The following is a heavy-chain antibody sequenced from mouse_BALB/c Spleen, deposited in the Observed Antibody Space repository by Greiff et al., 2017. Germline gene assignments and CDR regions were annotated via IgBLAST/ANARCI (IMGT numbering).Heavy chain of an antibody. Sequence: VQLQQSGAELMKPGASVKISCKATGYTFSSYWIEWVKQRPGHGLEWIGEILPGSGSTNYNEKFKGKATFTADTSSNTAYMQLSSLTSEDSAVYYCARRWITTVVATDYWGQGTTLTVSS. V-gene: IGHV1-9*01. J-gene: IGHJ2*01. CDR1: GYTFSSYW. CDR3: ARRWITTVVATDY. D-gene: IGHD1-1*01. CDR2: ILPGSGST.